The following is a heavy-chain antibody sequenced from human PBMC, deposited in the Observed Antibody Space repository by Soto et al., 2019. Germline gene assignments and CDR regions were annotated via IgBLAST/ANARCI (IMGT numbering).Heavy chain of an antibody. CDR3: ARISWFGERIDY. J-gene: IGHJ4*02. D-gene: IGHD3-10*01. CDR2: SSAYNGDT. V-gene: IGHV1-18*01. Sequence: QVQLVQSGAGVKKTGSSVKVSCKSSGYTFTCDGISWVRQAHGQGLEWMGWSSAYNGDTNYAQKLQCRVTMTTGTSTSTAYMELGSLRSDDTAVYCCARISWFGERIDYWGQGTMVSVSS. CDR1: GYTFTCDG.